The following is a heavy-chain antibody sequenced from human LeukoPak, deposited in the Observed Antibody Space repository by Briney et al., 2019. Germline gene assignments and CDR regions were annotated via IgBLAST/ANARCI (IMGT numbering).Heavy chain of an antibody. Sequence: PSETLSLTCTVSGGSISSTAYYWGWIRQPPGKGLEWIGSIYYGGTTYHNPSLQSRVTISVDTSKNQFSLKLSSVTAADTAVYYCARHPPYGSRNWGSYYFDYWGQGTLVTVS. J-gene: IGHJ4*02. CDR3: ARHPPYGSRNWGSYYFDY. V-gene: IGHV4-39*01. CDR2: IYYGGTT. D-gene: IGHD3-10*01. CDR1: GGSISSTAYY.